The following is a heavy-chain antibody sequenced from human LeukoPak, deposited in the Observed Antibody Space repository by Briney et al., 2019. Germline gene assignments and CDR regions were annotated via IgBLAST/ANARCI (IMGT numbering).Heavy chain of an antibody. D-gene: IGHD2-15*01. CDR1: GGSISSSSYY. V-gene: IGHV4-39*07. CDR3: ARVYCSGGSCYSYYYYNYMDV. J-gene: IGHJ6*03. CDR2: IHYSGST. Sequence: PSETLSLTCTVSGGSISSSSYYWGWVRQPPGKGLEWIGSIHYSGSTNYNPSLKSRITISVYTSKHQFSLQLSSVTAADTAVYYCARVYCSGGSCYSYYYYNYMDVWGKGTTVTVSS.